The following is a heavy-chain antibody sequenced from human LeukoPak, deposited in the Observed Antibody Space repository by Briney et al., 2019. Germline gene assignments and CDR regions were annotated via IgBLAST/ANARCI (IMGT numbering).Heavy chain of an antibody. Sequence: SETLSLTCAVYGGSFSGYYWSWIRQPPGKGLEWIGSICYGQTIYYNPSLNSRVTISVVTSKDQFTLQLNSVTAADTAVYYCVRHDGRGGATMGAFDSWGQGSLVTVSS. CDR3: VRHDGRGGATMGAFDS. D-gene: IGHD2-15*01. CDR1: GGSFSGYY. V-gene: IGHV4-39*01. J-gene: IGHJ5*01. CDR2: ICYGQTI.